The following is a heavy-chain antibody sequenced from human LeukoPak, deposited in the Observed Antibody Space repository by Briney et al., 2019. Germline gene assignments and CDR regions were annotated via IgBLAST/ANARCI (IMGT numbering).Heavy chain of an antibody. V-gene: IGHV1-18*01. CDR2: ISAYNGNT. CDR1: GYTFTSYG. Sequence: ASVKVSCKAPGYTFTSYGISWVRQAPGQGLEWMGWISAYNGNTNYAQKLQGRVTMTTDTSTSTAYMELRSLRSDDTAVYYCARGYCSSTSCLISWFDPWGQGTLVTVSS. D-gene: IGHD2-2*01. J-gene: IGHJ5*02. CDR3: ARGYCSSTSCLISWFDP.